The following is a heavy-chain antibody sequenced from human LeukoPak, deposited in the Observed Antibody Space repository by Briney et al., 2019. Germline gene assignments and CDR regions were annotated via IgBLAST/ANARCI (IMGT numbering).Heavy chain of an antibody. D-gene: IGHD6-13*01. CDR1: GGSISSYY. Sequence: SETLSLTCTVSGGSISSYYWSWIRQPPGKGLEWIGYIYYSGSTNYNPSLKSRVTISVDTSKNQFSLKLSSVPAADTAVYYCAGGDIAAAGTFDYWGQGTLVTVSS. CDR2: IYYSGST. J-gene: IGHJ4*02. V-gene: IGHV4-59*01. CDR3: AGGDIAAAGTFDY.